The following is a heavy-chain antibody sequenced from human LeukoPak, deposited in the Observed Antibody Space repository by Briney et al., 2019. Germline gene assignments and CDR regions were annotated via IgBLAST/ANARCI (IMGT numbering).Heavy chain of an antibody. V-gene: IGHV1-69*13. CDR2: IIPIFGTA. J-gene: IGHJ5*02. CDR1: GGTFSSYA. CDR3: ARDYYDSSGYTNWFDP. Sequence: GASVKVSCKASGGTFSSYAISWVRQAPGQGLEWMGGIIPIFGTANYAQKFQGRVTITADESTSTAYMELSSLRSEDTAVYYCARDYYDSSGYTNWFDPWSQGTLVTVSS. D-gene: IGHD3-22*01.